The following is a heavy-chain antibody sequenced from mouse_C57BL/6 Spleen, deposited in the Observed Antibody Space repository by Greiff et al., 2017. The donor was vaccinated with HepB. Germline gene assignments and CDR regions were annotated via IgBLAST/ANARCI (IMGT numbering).Heavy chain of an antibody. CDR1: GFTFSSYA. Sequence: EVKLMESGGGLVKPGGSLKLSCAASGFTFSSYAMSWVRQTPEKRLEWVATISDGGSYTYYPDNVKGRFTISRDNAKNNLYLQMSHLKSEDTAMYYGAREGTGSPFAYWGQGTLVTVSA. D-gene: IGHD1-1*01. J-gene: IGHJ3*01. CDR3: AREGTGSPFAY. CDR2: ISDGGSYT. V-gene: IGHV5-4*01.